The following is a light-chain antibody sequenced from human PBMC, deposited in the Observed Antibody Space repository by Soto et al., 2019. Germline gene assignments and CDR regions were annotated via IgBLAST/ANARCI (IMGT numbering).Light chain of an antibody. J-gene: IGKJ1*01. CDR3: QQSYIEPWGT. CDR2: GAS. CDR1: QAIYSY. V-gene: IGKV1-39*01. Sequence: DIQLTQSPFFLSASVGDRVTISCRASQAIYSYLAWYQQKPGKAPKLLIFGASKLQSGVPSRFSGSGSGTDFTLAISSLQPEDFATYYCQQSYIEPWGTCGQGTRVESK.